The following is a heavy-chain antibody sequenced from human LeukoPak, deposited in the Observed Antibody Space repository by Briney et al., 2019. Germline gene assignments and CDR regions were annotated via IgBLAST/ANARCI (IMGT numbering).Heavy chain of an antibody. CDR1: GGTFSSYA. J-gene: IGHJ4*02. V-gene: IGHV1-69*13. D-gene: IGHD3-10*01. Sequence: SVKVSCKASGGTFSSYAISWVRQAPGQGLEWMGGIIPIFGTANYAQKFQGRVTITADESTSTAYMELSSLRSEDTAVYYCARVPTYYGSGSYSFDYWGQGTLVTVSS. CDR3: ARVPTYYGSGSYSFDY. CDR2: IIPIFGTA.